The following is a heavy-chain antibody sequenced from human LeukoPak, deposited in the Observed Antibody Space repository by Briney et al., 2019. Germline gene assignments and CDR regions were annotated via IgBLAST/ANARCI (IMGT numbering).Heavy chain of an antibody. CDR1: GFTFSNTW. V-gene: IGHV3-15*01. Sequence: GGSLRLSCAASGFTFSNTWMSWVRQAPGKGLEWVGRIKSKTDGGKTDYAAHGKVRFTISSAKSKNTLHLQMNSLETEDTAVYYCTKCLRAADTSWGRGTLVTVSS. J-gene: IGHJ4*02. D-gene: IGHD6-13*01. CDR3: TKCLRAADTS. CDR2: IKSKTDGGKT.